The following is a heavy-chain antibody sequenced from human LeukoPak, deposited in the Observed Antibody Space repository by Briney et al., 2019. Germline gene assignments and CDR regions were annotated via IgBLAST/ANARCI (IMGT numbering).Heavy chain of an antibody. D-gene: IGHD1-20*01. J-gene: IGHJ6*02. V-gene: IGHV4-59*08. Sequence: SETLSLTCTVSGGSISSYYWSWIRQLPGKGLEWIGYIYYSGSTNYNPSLKSRVTISVDTSKNQFSLKLSSVTAADTAVYYCARLRYNWNDKDYYYYGMDVWGQGTTVTVSS. CDR2: IYYSGST. CDR1: GGSISSYY. CDR3: ARLRYNWNDKDYYYYGMDV.